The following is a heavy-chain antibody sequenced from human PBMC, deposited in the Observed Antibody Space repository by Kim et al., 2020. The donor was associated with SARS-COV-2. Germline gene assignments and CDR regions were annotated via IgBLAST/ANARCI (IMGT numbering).Heavy chain of an antibody. J-gene: IGHJ4*02. Sequence: GGSLRLSCAASGFTFSNYAINWVRQAPGKGLEWVSYISSSSGKIDYADSVKGRFTISRDNAKNSVYLQMNSLRDEDTAVYYCARDRSLGSTWYYYFDYWGQGALVAVSS. V-gene: IGHV3-48*02. CDR3: ARDRSLGSTWYYYFDY. CDR2: ISSSSGKI. CDR1: GFTFSNYA. D-gene: IGHD6-13*01.